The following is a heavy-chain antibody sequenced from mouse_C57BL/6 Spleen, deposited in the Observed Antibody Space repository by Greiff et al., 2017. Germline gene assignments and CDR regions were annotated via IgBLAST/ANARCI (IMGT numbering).Heavy chain of an antibody. CDR3: TKLLNYGSIYWYFDV. CDR2: IRNKANNHAT. CDR1: GFTFSDAW. Sequence: DVMLVESGGGLVQPGGSMKLSCAASGFTFSDAWMDWVRQSPEKGLEWVAEIRNKANNHATYYAESVKGRFTISRDDSKSSVYLQENSLRAEDTGMYYCTKLLNYGSIYWYFDVWGTGTTVTVSS. D-gene: IGHD1-1*01. J-gene: IGHJ1*03. V-gene: IGHV6-6*01.